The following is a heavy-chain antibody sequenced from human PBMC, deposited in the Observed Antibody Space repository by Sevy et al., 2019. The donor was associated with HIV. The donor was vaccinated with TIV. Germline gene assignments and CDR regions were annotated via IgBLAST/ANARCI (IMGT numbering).Heavy chain of an antibody. Sequence: GGSLRLSCAASGFTFSSYAMSWVRQAPGKGLEWVSAISGSGGSTYYADSVKGRFTISRDNSKNTPYLQMNSLRAEDTAVYYCAKDSSGYYYRFDYWGQGTLVTVSS. V-gene: IGHV3-23*01. J-gene: IGHJ4*02. CDR3: AKDSSGYYYRFDY. CDR1: GFTFSSYA. D-gene: IGHD3-22*01. CDR2: ISGSGGST.